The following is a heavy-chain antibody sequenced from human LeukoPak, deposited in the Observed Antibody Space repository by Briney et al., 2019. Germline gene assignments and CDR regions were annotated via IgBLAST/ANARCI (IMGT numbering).Heavy chain of an antibody. Sequence: SETLSLTCTVSGGSISSGDYYWSWIRQPPGKGLEWIVYIYYSGSTYYNPSLKSRVTISVDTSKNQFSLKLSSVTAADTAVYYCARRASYYDFWSGYYTWGQGTLVTVSS. V-gene: IGHV4-30-4*01. CDR2: IYYSGST. CDR3: ARRASYYDFWSGYYT. CDR1: GGSISSGDYY. J-gene: IGHJ4*02. D-gene: IGHD3-3*01.